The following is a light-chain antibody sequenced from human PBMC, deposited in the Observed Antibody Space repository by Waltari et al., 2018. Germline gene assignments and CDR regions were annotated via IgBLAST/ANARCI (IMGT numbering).Light chain of an antibody. Sequence: QSVLTQPPSASGAPGQRVTISCSGSTSNLGDNVSNWYQQIPGTAPKLLIYRNDLRPSGVPGRFSGSRSGTSASLAISGLHSEDEADYYCATWDNSLEGWLFGGGTKVTV. V-gene: IGLV1-44*01. CDR2: RND. J-gene: IGLJ2*01. CDR3: ATWDNSLEGWL. CDR1: TSNLGDNV.